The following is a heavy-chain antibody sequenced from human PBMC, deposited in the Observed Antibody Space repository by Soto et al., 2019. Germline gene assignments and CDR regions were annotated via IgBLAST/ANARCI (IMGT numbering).Heavy chain of an antibody. CDR3: ARGLGSSGSPLGY. V-gene: IGHV4-34*01. Sequence: QVQLQQWGAGLLKPSETLSLTCAVYGGSFSGYYWSWIRQPPGKGLEWIGEINHSGSTNYNPSLKSRVTISVDTSKNQFSVKLSSVTAADTAVYYCARGLGSSGSPLGYWGQGTLVTVSS. J-gene: IGHJ4*02. CDR1: GGSFSGYY. CDR2: INHSGST. D-gene: IGHD3-22*01.